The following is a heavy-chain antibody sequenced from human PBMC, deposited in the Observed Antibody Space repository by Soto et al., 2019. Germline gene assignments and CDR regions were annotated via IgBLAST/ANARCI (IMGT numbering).Heavy chain of an antibody. Sequence: QVQLQESGPGLVRTSGTLSLTCSVSGASVVNGNWWSWVRQSPGKGQQWIGEVSLAGRNHYNPSLQSRVTISLDESKNQFSLILTSVTVADAAIYYCARGFQYWLPTFAWGRGTVVTVS. V-gene: IGHV4-4*02. D-gene: IGHD3-10*01. CDR3: ARGFQYWLPTFA. CDR2: VSLAGRN. J-gene: IGHJ4*02. CDR1: GASVVNGNW.